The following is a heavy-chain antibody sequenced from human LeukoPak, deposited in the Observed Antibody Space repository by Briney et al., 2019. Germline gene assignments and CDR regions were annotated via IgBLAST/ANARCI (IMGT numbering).Heavy chain of an antibody. CDR2: INHSGST. J-gene: IGHJ3*02. CDR3: ARLPAAARAFDI. CDR1: GGSFSGYY. V-gene: IGHV4-34*01. D-gene: IGHD2-2*01. Sequence: SETLSLTCAVYGGSFSGYYWSWIRQPPGKGLEWIGEINHSGSTNYNPSLKSRVTISVDTSKNQFSLKLSSVTAADTAVYYCARLPAAARAFDIWGQGTMVTVSS.